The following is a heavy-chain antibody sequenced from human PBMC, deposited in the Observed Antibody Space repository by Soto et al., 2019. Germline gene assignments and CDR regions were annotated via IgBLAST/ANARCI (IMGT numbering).Heavy chain of an antibody. Sequence: PSETLSLTCTVSGGSVSSGSYYWSWIRQPPGKGLEWIGYIYYIGSTNYNPSLKSRVTISVDTSRNQFSLKLSSVTAADTAVYYCARGGRKTPILPAVSFDPWGQGTLLTVSS. D-gene: IGHD2-2*01. CDR3: ARGGRKTPILPAVSFDP. J-gene: IGHJ5*02. CDR2: IYYIGST. CDR1: GGSVSSGSYY. V-gene: IGHV4-61*01.